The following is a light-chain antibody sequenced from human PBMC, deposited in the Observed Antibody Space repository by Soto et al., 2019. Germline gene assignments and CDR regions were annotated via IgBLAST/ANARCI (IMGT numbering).Light chain of an antibody. J-gene: IGKJ2*01. CDR2: AAS. CDR1: QGIRND. CDR3: LQDYNYPYT. V-gene: IGKV1-6*01. Sequence: AIQKTQSPSSLSASVRDKVTITCRASQGIRNDLGWYQQKPGKAPKLLIYAASSLQSGVPSRFSGSGSGTDFTLTISSLQPEDFATYYCLQDYNYPYTFGQGTKLEIK.